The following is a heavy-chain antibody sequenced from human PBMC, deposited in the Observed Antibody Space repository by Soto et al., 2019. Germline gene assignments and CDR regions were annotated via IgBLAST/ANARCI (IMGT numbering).Heavy chain of an antibody. CDR3: ARGLAYCGGDCYSNI. V-gene: IGHV1-69*13. J-gene: IGHJ3*02. CDR1: GGTFSSYA. Sequence: ASVKVSCKASGGTFSSYAIIWVRQAPGQGLEWMGGIIPIFGTANYAQKFQGRVTITADESTSTAYMELSSLRSEDTAVYYCARGLAYCGGDCYSNIWGQGTMVTVSS. CDR2: IIPIFGTA. D-gene: IGHD2-21*02.